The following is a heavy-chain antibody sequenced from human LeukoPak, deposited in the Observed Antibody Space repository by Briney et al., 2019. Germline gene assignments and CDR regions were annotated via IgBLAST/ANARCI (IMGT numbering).Heavy chain of an antibody. J-gene: IGHJ5*02. D-gene: IGHD3-10*01. V-gene: IGHV1-2*06. CDR2: INPKSGDT. CDR3: GRGFQSFDP. CDR1: GYTFTAYY. Sequence: GASVKVSCKASGYTFTAYYMHWVRQAPGQGLEWMGRINPKSGDTNYAQKFQDRVTMTRDTSMSTAYMEISRLRYDDTAVYYCGRGFQSFDPWGQGTLVTVSS.